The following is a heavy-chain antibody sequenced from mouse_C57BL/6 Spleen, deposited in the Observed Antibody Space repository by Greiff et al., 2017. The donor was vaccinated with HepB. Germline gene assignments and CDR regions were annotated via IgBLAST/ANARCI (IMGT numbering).Heavy chain of an antibody. V-gene: IGHV1-9*01. CDR2: ILPGSGST. J-gene: IGHJ4*01. D-gene: IGHD1-1*01. CDR3: ARSPYYGSSQYAMDY. CDR1: GYTFTGYW. Sequence: VQLQQSGAELMKPGASVKLSCKATGYTFTGYWIEWVKQRPGHGLEWIGEILPGSGSTNYTEKFKGKATFTADTSSNTAYMQLSSLTTEDSAIYYCARSPYYGSSQYAMDYWGQGTSVTVSS.